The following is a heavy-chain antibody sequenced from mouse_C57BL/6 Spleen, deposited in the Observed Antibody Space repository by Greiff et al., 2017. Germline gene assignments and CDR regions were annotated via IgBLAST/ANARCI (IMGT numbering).Heavy chain of an antibody. CDR3: TREGGYDYDDAGFAD. Sequence: EVQGVESGEGLVKPGGSLKLSCAASGFTFSSYAMSWVRQTPEKRLEWVAYISRGGDYIYYADTVKGRFTISRDNARNTLYLQMSRLKSADTAMYYGTREGGYDYDDAGFADWGQGTLVTVSA. CDR1: GFTFSSYA. D-gene: IGHD2-4*01. V-gene: IGHV5-9-1*02. CDR2: ISRGGDYI. J-gene: IGHJ3*01.